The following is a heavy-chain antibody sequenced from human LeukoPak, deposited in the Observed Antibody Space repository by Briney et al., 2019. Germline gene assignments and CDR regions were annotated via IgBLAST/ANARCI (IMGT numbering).Heavy chain of an antibody. Sequence: QTGGSLRLSCAASGFTFSSYAMSWVRQAPGKGLEWVSAISGSGGSTYYADSVKGRFTISRDNSKNTLYLQMNSLRAEDTAVYYCAKVRTAMVESDYWGQGTLVTVSS. V-gene: IGHV3-23*01. CDR1: GFTFSSYA. CDR2: ISGSGGST. CDR3: AKVRTAMVESDY. D-gene: IGHD5-18*01. J-gene: IGHJ4*02.